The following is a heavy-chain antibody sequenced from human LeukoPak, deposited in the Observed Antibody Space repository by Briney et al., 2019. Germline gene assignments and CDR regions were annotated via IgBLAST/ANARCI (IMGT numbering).Heavy chain of an antibody. CDR3: ARGSGHDRVYYYGMDV. Sequence: GGSLRLSCAASGFTFSRHWMTWVRQAPGKGLEWVANIKHDGSEKNYVDSVKGRFTISRDNAKNSLYLQMNSLRAEDTAVYYCARGSGHDRVYYYGMDVWGQGTTVTVSS. CDR1: GFTFSRHW. J-gene: IGHJ6*02. D-gene: IGHD5-12*01. V-gene: IGHV3-7*03. CDR2: IKHDGSEK.